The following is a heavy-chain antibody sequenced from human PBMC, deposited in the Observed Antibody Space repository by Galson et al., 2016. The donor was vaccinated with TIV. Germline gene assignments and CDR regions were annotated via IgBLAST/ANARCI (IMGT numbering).Heavy chain of an antibody. CDR3: AGRDLIMGFDP. V-gene: IGHV1-2*02. D-gene: IGHD2-8*01. J-gene: IGHJ5*02. CDR2: INPDSGDT. Sequence: VKVSCKASEYTFSGFSMHWVRQAPGQGLEWVGWINPDSGDTDYSQKFQGRVTLSTDTSINTAYIDLSGLRSADTAIYYCAGRDLIMGFDPWGQGTVVTVPS. CDR1: EYTFSGFS.